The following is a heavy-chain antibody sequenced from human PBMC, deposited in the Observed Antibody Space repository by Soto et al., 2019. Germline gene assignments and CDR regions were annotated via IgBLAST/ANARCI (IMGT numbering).Heavy chain of an antibody. CDR1: GFTFSGYW. CDR2: IEHGGGEK. CDR3: ATGRDGYNHYFDY. J-gene: IGHJ4*02. D-gene: IGHD5-12*01. V-gene: IGHV3-7*03. Sequence: GESLKISCAASGFTFSGYWMSWVRQAPGKGLEWVANIEHGGGEKNYVDSVKGRFTISRDNTKNSVYLQMNSLRSEDTAVYYCATGRDGYNHYFDYWGQGALVTVSS.